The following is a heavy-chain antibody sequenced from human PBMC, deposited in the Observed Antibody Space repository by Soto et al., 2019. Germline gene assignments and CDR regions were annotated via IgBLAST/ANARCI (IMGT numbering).Heavy chain of an antibody. J-gene: IGHJ4*02. CDR3: ARDPIDGTAFRGYFDY. V-gene: IGHV3-33*01. CDR2: VRYDGSNK. Sequence: SLRLSCAASGLIFTGYGMHWVRQAPGKGLDWVAVVRYDGSNKEYADSVKGRFTITRDNSKNTLYLKMNSLRAVDTAVYYCARDPIDGTAFRGYFDYWGQGTPVTVSS. D-gene: IGHD1-1*01. CDR1: GLIFTGYG.